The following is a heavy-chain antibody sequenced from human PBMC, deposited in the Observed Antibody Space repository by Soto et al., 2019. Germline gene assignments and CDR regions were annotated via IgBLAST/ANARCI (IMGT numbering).Heavy chain of an antibody. CDR1: GGTFSSYA. CDR3: ARRVIVVVPAAIPGNTSGMDV. J-gene: IGHJ6*02. V-gene: IGHV1-69*06. Sequence: QVQLVQSGAEVKKPGSSVKVSCKASGGTFSSYAISWVRQAPGQGLEWMGGIIPIFGTANYAQKFQGRVTITADKSTSTAYMELSSLRSEDTAVYYCARRVIVVVPAAIPGNTSGMDVWGQGTTVTVSS. CDR2: IIPIFGTA. D-gene: IGHD2-2*02.